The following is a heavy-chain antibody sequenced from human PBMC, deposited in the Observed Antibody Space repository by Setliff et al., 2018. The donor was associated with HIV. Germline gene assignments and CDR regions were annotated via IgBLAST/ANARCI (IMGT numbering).Heavy chain of an antibody. J-gene: IGHJ6*02. Sequence: GASVKVSCKTSGGTFSSYAISWVRQAPGQGLEWMGGIIPIFGHTNYAQNFVGRVTMTVDTSTSRAYMELRSLRSDDTAVYFCARLGSGWSDSYYYAMDIWGQGTTVTVSS. V-gene: IGHV1-69*06. D-gene: IGHD6-19*01. CDR2: IIPIFGHT. CDR1: GGTFSSYA. CDR3: ARLGSGWSDSYYYAMDI.